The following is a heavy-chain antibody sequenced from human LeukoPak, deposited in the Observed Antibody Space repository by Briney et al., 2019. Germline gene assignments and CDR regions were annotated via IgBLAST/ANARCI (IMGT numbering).Heavy chain of an antibody. Sequence: GASVKVSCKASGYTFTSYDINWVRQATGQGLEWMGRMNPNSGNTGYAQKFQGRVTMTRNTSISTAYMELSSLRSEDTAVYYCARGLRYYDSSGYSYYFDYWGQGTLVTVSS. J-gene: IGHJ4*02. D-gene: IGHD3-22*01. V-gene: IGHV1-8*01. CDR3: ARGLRYYDSSGYSYYFDY. CDR2: MNPNSGNT. CDR1: GYTFTSYD.